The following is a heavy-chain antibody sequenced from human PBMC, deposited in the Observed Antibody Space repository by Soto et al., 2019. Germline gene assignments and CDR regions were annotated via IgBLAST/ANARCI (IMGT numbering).Heavy chain of an antibody. D-gene: IGHD3-10*01. CDR3: ARSVRGVTMDV. Sequence: QITLKASGLASLQPTQTLTLTCSFSGFSLSTEGVGVNWIRQPPGKALEWLALIYWDDDNRYSPSLKCRLTITKDTSKNQVVLTLANINPGYTGTYFCARSVRGVTMDVWGQGTAVTVSS. CDR2: IYWDDDN. J-gene: IGHJ6*02. V-gene: IGHV2-5*02. CDR1: GFSLSTEGVG.